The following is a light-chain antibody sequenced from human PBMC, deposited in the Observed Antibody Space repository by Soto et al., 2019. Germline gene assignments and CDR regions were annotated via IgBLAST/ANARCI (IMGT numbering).Light chain of an antibody. V-gene: IGKV3-20*01. CDR1: QSVSSGY. Sequence: EIVLTQSPGTLSLSPGERATLSCRASQSVSSGYLAWYQQKPGQAPRLLIYGASSPATGLPDRFSGSGSGTDFTPSISTLEPEDVATYYCQQSFRARSFGQGTRVQF. CDR3: QQSFRARS. J-gene: IGKJ1*01. CDR2: GAS.